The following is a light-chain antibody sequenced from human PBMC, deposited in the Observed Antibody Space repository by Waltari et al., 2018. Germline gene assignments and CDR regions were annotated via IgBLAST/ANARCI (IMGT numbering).Light chain of an antibody. J-gene: IGLJ2*01. CDR3: AAWDDSLSGVV. CDR2: RNN. V-gene: IGLV1-47*01. Sequence: QSVLTRPPSASGTPGQRVTIPCSGSSSNIGSNYVYWYQQLPGTAPKLLIYRNNQRPSGVPDRCSGSKSGTSASLAISGLRSEDEADYYCAAWDDSLSGVVFGGGTKLTVL. CDR1: SSNIGSNY.